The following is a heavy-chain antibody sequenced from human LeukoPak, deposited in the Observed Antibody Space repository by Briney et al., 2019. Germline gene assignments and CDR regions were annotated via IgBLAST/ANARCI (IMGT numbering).Heavy chain of an antibody. CDR3: AREGDSDSNFDY. J-gene: IGHJ4*02. D-gene: IGHD4-11*01. CDR1: GFTFSSYW. Sequence: PGGSLRLSCAASGFTFSSYWMSWVRQAPGKGLEWVANINQDGSENYSLDSVKGRFTISRDNAKNSLYLQMSSLRAEDTAVYYCAREGDSDSNFDYGGQGPLVPVSS. V-gene: IGHV3-7*01. CDR2: INQDGSEN.